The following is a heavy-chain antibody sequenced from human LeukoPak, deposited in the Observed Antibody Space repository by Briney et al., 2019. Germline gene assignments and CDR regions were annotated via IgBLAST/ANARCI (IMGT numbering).Heavy chain of an antibody. D-gene: IGHD3/OR15-3a*01. J-gene: IGHJ4*02. V-gene: IGHV4-59*01. CDR1: GGSISSYY. Sequence: SETLSLTCTVSGGSISSYYWSWIRQPPGKGLEWIGYIYYSGSTNYNPSFKSRVTISVDTSKNQFSLKLSSVTAADTAVYYCARDAVQRGLDYWGQGTLVTVSS. CDR3: ARDAVQRGLDY. CDR2: IYYSGST.